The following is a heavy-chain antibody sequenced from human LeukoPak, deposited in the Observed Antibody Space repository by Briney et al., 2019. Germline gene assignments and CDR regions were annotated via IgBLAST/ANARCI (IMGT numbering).Heavy chain of an antibody. CDR3: ARVPSGYYFDY. D-gene: IGHD3-10*01. J-gene: IGHJ4*02. CDR1: GGTFSSYA. V-gene: IGHV1-69*13. CDR2: IIPIFGTA. Sequence: ASVKVSCKASGGTFSSYAISWVRQAPGQGLEWMGGIIPIFGTANYAQKFQGIVTITADESTSTAYMELSSLRSEDTAVYYCARVPSGYYFDYWGQGTLVTVSS.